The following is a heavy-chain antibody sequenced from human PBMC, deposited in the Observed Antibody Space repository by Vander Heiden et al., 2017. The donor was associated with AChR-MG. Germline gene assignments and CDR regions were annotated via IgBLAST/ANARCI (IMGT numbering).Heavy chain of an antibody. CDR1: GGSVSGDNYY. D-gene: IGHD2-21*01. V-gene: IGHV4-61*01. CDR2: FYFIGST. J-gene: IGHJ2*01. Sequence: QVQLQESGPGLVKPSETLSLNCTVSGGSVSGDNYYWTWIRQPPGKGLEWIGYFYFIGSTNYNPSLQSRATISADTSKTQFSLKLSSVTATDTAVYYCARAFSPRGRAYWYFDIWGRGTLVTVSS. CDR3: ARAFSPRGRAYWYFDI.